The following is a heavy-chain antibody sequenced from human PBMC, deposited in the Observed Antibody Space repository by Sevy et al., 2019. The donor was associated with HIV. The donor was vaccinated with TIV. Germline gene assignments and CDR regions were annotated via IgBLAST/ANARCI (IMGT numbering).Heavy chain of an antibody. CDR1: GGTFSSYA. CDR3: ARDHPPRSIAVAGAHLGGMDV. D-gene: IGHD6-19*01. V-gene: IGHV1-69*13. J-gene: IGHJ6*02. CDR2: IIPIFGTA. Sequence: ASVKVSCKASGGTFSSYAISWVRQAPGQGLEWMGGIIPIFGTANYAKKFQGRVTITADESTSTAYMELSSLRSEDTAVYYCARDHPPRSIAVAGAHLGGMDVWGQGTTVTVSS.